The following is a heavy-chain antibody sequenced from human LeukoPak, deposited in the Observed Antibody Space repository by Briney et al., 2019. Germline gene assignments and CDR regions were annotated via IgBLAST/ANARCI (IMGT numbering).Heavy chain of an antibody. D-gene: IGHD2-21*01. CDR3: ARRPSLLPAYFQH. J-gene: IGHJ1*01. Sequence: NPSETLSLTCAVYGGSFSGYYWSWIRQPPGKGLEWIGEINHSGSTNYNPSLKSRVTISVDTSKNQFSLKLSSVTAADTAVYYCARRPSLLPAYFQHWGQGTLVTVSS. V-gene: IGHV4-34*01. CDR2: INHSGST. CDR1: GGSFSGYY.